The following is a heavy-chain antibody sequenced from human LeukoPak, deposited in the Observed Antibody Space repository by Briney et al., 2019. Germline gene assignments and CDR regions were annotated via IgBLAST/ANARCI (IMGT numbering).Heavy chain of an antibody. CDR1: GGSISGYV. D-gene: IGHD2-15*01. J-gene: IGHJ5*02. CDR2: IHDNGDS. V-gene: IGHV4-4*07. CDR3: ARAPSGCGGTCPSDL. Sequence: KPSETLSLTCTVSGGSISGYVWSWIRQPAGKGLEWVGRIHDNGDSNPNPTLKSRVTVALDTSGNQVSLNLTSVTAAATAVYYCARAPSGCGGTCPSDLWGPGTLVTVST.